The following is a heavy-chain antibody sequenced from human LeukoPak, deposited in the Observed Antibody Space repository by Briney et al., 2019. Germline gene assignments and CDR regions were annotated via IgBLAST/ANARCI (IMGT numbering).Heavy chain of an antibody. V-gene: IGHV4-34*01. CDR1: GGSFSGCY. CDR3: ARGRVAAAGGSTTSYYYYYYGMDV. D-gene: IGHD6-13*01. J-gene: IGHJ6*02. CDR2: INHSGST. Sequence: SETLSLICAVYGGSFSGCYWSWIRQPPGKGLEWIGEINHSGSTNYNPSLKSRVTISVDTSKNQFSLKLSSVTAADTAVYYCARGRVAAAGGSTTSYYYYYYGMDVWGQGTTVTVSS.